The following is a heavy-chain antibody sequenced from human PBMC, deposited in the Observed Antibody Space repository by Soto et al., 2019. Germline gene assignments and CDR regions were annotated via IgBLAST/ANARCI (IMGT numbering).Heavy chain of an antibody. D-gene: IGHD2-2*02. Sequence: GASGKIASVGTVYSFGSYWNGWVRRMPGKGLEWMTIMHPGEDDTIYNPSFQGQVTISADKSISTTYLQWRSVMASDTAMYYCARPRWGHIPRDTFYFDDWAQGTPVTVPS. V-gene: IGHV5-51*01. J-gene: IGHJ4*02. CDR1: VYSFGSYW. CDR2: MHPGEDDT. CDR3: ARPRWGHIPRDTFYFDD.